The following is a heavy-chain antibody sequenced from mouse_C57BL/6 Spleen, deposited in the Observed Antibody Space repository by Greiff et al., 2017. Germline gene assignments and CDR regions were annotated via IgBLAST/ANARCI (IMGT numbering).Heavy chain of an antibody. CDR1: GFSLTSYA. CDR2: LWTGGGT. Sequence: QVQLKESGPGLVAPSQSLSITCTVSGFSLTSYAISWVRQPPGKGLEWLGVLWTGGGTNYNSALKSRLSISKDNSKSQVFLKMNSLQTDDTARYYCARGGYYFDYWGQGTTLTVSS. V-gene: IGHV2-9-1*01. J-gene: IGHJ2*01. CDR3: ARGGYYFDY.